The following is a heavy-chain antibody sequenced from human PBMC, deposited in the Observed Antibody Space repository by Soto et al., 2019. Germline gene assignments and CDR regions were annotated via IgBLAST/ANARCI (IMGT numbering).Heavy chain of an antibody. CDR2: IYYSGST. D-gene: IGHD5-18*01. CDR3: ARSGGDTAMVQYY. CDR1: GGSISSGGDY. J-gene: IGHJ4*02. V-gene: IGHV4-31*03. Sequence: TLSLTCTVSGGSISSGGDYWSWIRLHPGKGLEWLGYIYYSGSTYYNPSLKSRVTISVDTSKNQFSLKLSSVTAADTAGYYCARSGGDTAMVQYYWGQGALVTVSS.